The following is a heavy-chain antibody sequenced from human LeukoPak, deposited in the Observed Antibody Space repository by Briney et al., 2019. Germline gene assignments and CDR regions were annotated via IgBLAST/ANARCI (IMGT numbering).Heavy chain of an antibody. V-gene: IGHV1-18*04. CDR1: GYTLTGYC. J-gene: IGHJ4*02. Sequence: ASVKVSCKASGYTLTGYCMHWVRQAPGQGLEWMGWISAYNGNTNYAQKLQGRVTMTTDTSTSTAYMELSSLRSEDTAVYYCARDNDSRDPPHFDYWGQGTLVTVSS. D-gene: IGHD3-16*01. CDR2: ISAYNGNT. CDR3: ARDNDSRDPPHFDY.